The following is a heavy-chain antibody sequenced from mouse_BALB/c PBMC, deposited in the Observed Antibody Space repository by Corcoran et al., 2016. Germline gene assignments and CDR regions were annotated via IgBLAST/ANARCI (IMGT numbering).Heavy chain of an antibody. J-gene: IGHJ4*01. D-gene: IGHD3-3*01. CDR1: GYTFTTAG. V-gene: IGHV9-4*02. CDR3: ARSLVRGYAMDY. CDR2: INTHSGVP. Sequence: QIQLVQSGPELKKPGETVRISCKASGYTFTTAGMQWVQKMPGKGLKWIGWINTHSGVPKYAEDFKGRFAFSLETSASTAYLQISNLKNEDTATYFCARSLVRGYAMDYWGQGTSVTVSS.